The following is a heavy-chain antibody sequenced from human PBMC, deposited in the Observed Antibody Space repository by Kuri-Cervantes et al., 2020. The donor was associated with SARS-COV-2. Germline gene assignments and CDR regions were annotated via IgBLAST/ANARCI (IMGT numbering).Heavy chain of an antibody. CDR1: GFSLSTHGMR. CDR3: ARAGLPNDASDI. CDR2: IDWDDDK. Sequence: SGPTLVKPTQTLTLTCTFSGFSLSTHGMRVSWIRQPPGKALEWLARIDWDDDKFYTTSLKTRLTISKDTSKNQVVLTMTNMDPVDTATYYCARAGLPNDASDIWGQGTMVTVSS. V-gene: IGHV2-70*04. J-gene: IGHJ3*02. D-gene: IGHD4-11*01.